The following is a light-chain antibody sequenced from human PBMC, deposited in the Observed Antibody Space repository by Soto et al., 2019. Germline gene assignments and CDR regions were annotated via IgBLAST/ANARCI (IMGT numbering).Light chain of an antibody. V-gene: IGKV3-20*01. CDR1: QSVSVNY. J-gene: IGKJ4*01. CDR2: AAS. Sequence: EIVLTQSPGTLSLSPGERVTLSCRASQSVSVNYLAWYQQKPGQAPRVLIYAASSRATGIPDRFSGSGSGTDFTLTISRLEPEDFAVYYCHHYGSPGTFGGGTKVEI. CDR3: HHYGSPGT.